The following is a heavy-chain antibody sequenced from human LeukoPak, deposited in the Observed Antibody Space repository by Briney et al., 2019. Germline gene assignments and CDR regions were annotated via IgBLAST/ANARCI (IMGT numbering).Heavy chain of an antibody. J-gene: IGHJ4*02. V-gene: IGHV3-49*03. Sequence: GGSLRLSCTASGFTFGDYAMSWFRQAPGKGLEWVGFIRSKAYGGTTEYAASVKCRFIISRDDSKSIAYLQMNSLKTEDTAVYYCTSGYYGSGTYCEKRGQPVDYWGQGTLATVSS. CDR2: IRSKAYGGTT. CDR1: GFTFGDYA. CDR3: TSGYYGSGTYCEKRGQPVDY. D-gene: IGHD3-10*01.